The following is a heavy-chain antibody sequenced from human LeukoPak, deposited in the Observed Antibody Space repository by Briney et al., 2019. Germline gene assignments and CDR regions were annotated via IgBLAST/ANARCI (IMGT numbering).Heavy chain of an antibody. Sequence: PSETLSLTCTVSGGSISSYYWSWIRQPAGKGLEWVSVISGDGGTTYYADSVKGRFTISRDNSKNTLYLQMDSLRAGDTAVYYCAKDNSYSGSVYWGQGTLVTVPS. CDR2: ISGDGGTT. CDR3: AKDNSYSGSVY. D-gene: IGHD1-26*01. J-gene: IGHJ4*02. CDR1: GGSISSYY. V-gene: IGHV3-23*01.